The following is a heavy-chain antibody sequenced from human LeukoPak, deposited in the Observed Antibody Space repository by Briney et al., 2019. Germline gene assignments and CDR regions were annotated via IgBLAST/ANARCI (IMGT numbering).Heavy chain of an antibody. D-gene: IGHD6-19*01. CDR3: AGTGYSSGWYGDY. CDR2: ISSSGSTR. CDR1: GFTFSSYE. Sequence: GGSLRLSCAASGFTFSSYEMNWVRQAPGQGLEWVSYISSSGSTRYYADSVKGRFTISRDNAKNSLYLQMNSLRAEDTAVYYCAGTGYSSGWYGDYWGQGTLVTVSS. V-gene: IGHV3-48*03. J-gene: IGHJ4*02.